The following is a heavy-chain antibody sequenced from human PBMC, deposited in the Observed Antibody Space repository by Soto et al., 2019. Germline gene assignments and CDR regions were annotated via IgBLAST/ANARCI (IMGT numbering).Heavy chain of an antibody. Sequence: VQLLESGGGLVQPGGSLRLSCAASGFILNTYAMTWVRQPPGKGLEWVSSMNGAATSTSYADSAKGRFTTSRDNSKNTLFLEMNSLRAEDTAVYYCARGGADHYLYGMDVWGQGTTVIVSS. J-gene: IGHJ6*02. D-gene: IGHD3-10*01. V-gene: IGHV3-23*01. CDR3: ARGGADHYLYGMDV. CDR2: MNGAATST. CDR1: GFILNTYA.